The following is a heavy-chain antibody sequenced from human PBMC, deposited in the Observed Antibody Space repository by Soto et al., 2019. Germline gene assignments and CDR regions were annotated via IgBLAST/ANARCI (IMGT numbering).Heavy chain of an antibody. J-gene: IGHJ3*01. CDR3: TTDWGRGTHYALAFDL. D-gene: IGHD1-26*01. Sequence: DVLLVESGGGLVKPGGSLRLSCAASGFAFKYARMTWVRQAPGKGQEWVGHIRSNIDGATTDYAAPGKGRFTISIDESKNTVTLHMNSRITEDTAVYDCTTDWGRGTHYALAFDLWGQGTMVTDSS. CDR2: IRSNIDGATT. CDR1: GFAFKYAR. V-gene: IGHV3-15*01.